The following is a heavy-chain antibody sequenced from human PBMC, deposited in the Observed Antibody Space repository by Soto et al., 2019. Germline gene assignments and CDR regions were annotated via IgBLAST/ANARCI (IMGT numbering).Heavy chain of an antibody. CDR1: GGSFSGYY. CDR2: INHSGST. J-gene: IGHJ4*02. D-gene: IGHD3-3*01. V-gene: IGHV4-34*01. CDR3: ARGYDFWRY. Sequence: PSETLSLTCAVYGGSFSGYYWSWIRQPPGKGLEWIGEINHSGSTNYNPSLKSRVTISVDTSKNQFSLKLSSVTAADTAVYYCARGYDFWRYWGQRTLVTVSS.